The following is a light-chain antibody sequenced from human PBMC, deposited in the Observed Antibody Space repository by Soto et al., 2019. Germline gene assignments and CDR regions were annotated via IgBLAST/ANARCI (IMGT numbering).Light chain of an antibody. J-gene: IGKJ2*01. CDR3: QQYGSSPRT. V-gene: IGKV3-20*01. CDR2: GAS. Sequence: EIVLTQSPGTLSLSPGERATLSCRASQSVSSSYLAWYQQKPGQAPRLLIYGASSRGTGIPDRFSGSGSGTDFTLTISRLEPEGFEVYYGQQYGSSPRTFGQGTKLEIK. CDR1: QSVSSSY.